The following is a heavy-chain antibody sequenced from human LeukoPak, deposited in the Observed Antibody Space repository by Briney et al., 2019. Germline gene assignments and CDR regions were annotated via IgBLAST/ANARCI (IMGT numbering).Heavy chain of an antibody. Sequence: GASVKVSCKASGYTFINYGISWVRQAPEQGLEWMGWLSAYNGNTNYAQKLQGRVTMTTDTSTSTAYMELRSLRSDDTAVYYCARDGGYSGYDPYGFDIWGQGTMVTVSS. CDR3: ARDGGYSGYDPYGFDI. J-gene: IGHJ3*02. D-gene: IGHD5-12*01. CDR2: LSAYNGNT. CDR1: GYTFINYG. V-gene: IGHV1-18*01.